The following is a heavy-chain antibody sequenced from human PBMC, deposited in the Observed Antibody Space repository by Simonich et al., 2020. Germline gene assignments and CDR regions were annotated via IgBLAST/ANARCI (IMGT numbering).Heavy chain of an antibody. D-gene: IGHD2-15*01. V-gene: IGHV1-18*01. CDR1: GYTFTSYG. J-gene: IGHJ4*02. CDR2: ISAYKGNT. Sequence: QVQLVQSGAEVKKPGASVKVSCKASGYTFTSYGISWVRQAPGQGLEWMGWISAYKGNTNNAQKLQGRVTMTKETSTSTAYMELRSLRSDDTAVYYCARASRGTWWYYYFDYWGQGTLVTVSS. CDR3: ARASRGTWWYYYFDY.